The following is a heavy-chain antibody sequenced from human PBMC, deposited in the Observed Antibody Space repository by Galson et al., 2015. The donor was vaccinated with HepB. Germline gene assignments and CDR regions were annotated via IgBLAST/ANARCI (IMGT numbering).Heavy chain of an antibody. Sequence: SLRLSCAASGFTFDDYAMHWVRHAPGKGLEWVSGISWNSGSIGYADSVKGRFTISRDNAKNSLYLQMNSLRAEDTALYYCAKDSSSSYYYYGMDVWGQGTTVTVSS. J-gene: IGHJ6*02. CDR3: AKDSSSSYYYYGMDV. V-gene: IGHV3-9*01. CDR1: GFTFDDYA. D-gene: IGHD6-13*01. CDR2: ISWNSGSI.